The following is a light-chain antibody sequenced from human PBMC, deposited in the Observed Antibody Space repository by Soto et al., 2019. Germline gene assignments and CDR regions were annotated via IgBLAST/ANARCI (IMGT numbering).Light chain of an antibody. CDR2: AAS. J-gene: IGKJ1*01. Sequence: DIQMTHSPSSLSASVGHRVTITCRASQSISTYLNWYQQKPGKAPKLLIYAASSLQSGVPSRFSGSGSGTDFTLTISSLQPEDFATYYCQQSYRTPRTFGQGTKVDIK. CDR3: QQSYRTPRT. V-gene: IGKV1-39*01. CDR1: QSISTY.